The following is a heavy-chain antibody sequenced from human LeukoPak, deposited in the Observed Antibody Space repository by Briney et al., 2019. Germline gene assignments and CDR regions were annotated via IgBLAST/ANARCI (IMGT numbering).Heavy chain of an antibody. D-gene: IGHD4-17*01. CDR1: GNSFGDYY. CDR2: IYTSGST. Sequence: SETLSLTCTVSGNSFGDYYWSWIRQPAGKGLEWIGRIYTSGSTNYNPSLKSRVTISVDTSKNQFSLKLSSVTAADTAVYYCARMSPTDDYGDYGYYFDYWGQGTLVTVSS. V-gene: IGHV4-4*07. J-gene: IGHJ4*02. CDR3: ARMSPTDDYGDYGYYFDY.